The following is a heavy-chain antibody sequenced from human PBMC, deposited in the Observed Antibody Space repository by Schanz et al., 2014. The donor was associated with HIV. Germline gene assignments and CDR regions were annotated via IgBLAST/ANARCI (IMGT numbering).Heavy chain of an antibody. J-gene: IGHJ6*02. V-gene: IGHV3-72*01. Sequence: EVQLLESGGGLEQPGGSLRLSCTASGFTFSDYPMSWFRQAPGKGLEWVARSRVKSDSYATEYAASVTGRFTISRDDSKNSVYLQMNSLNIEDTAVYYCRGYRFYYGVDFWGQGTTVTVS. CDR3: RGYRFYYGVDF. CDR1: GFTFSDYP. D-gene: IGHD5-18*01. CDR2: SRVKSDSYAT.